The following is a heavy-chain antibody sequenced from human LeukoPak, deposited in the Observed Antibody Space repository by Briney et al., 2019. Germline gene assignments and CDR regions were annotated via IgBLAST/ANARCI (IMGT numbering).Heavy chain of an antibody. D-gene: IGHD6-19*01. V-gene: IGHV1-69*13. CDR3: ARGPAPGAVAGTGVYYFDY. J-gene: IGHJ4*02. CDR1: GATFSSYA. CDR2: IIPIFGTA. Sequence: GASVKLSCNASGATFSSYAISWVRQAPGQGLEWMGGIIPIFGTANYAQKFQGRVTITADESTSTAYMELSSLRSEDTAVYYCARGPAPGAVAGTGVYYFDYWGQGTLVTVSS.